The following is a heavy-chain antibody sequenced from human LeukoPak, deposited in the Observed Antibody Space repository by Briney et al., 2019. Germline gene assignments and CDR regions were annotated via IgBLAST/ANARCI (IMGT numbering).Heavy chain of an antibody. V-gene: IGHV3-13*01. CDR1: GFSFNNYE. D-gene: IGHD1-14*01. Sequence: GGSLRLSCAASGFSFNNYEMHWVRQTAGKGLEWVSAVGIAGDTFYAGSVKGRFSISRDNAESSLFLQMNSLRAGDTAVYYCAREGRMGTADAFDVWGQGTMVTVSS. J-gene: IGHJ3*01. CDR2: VGIAGDT. CDR3: AREGRMGTADAFDV.